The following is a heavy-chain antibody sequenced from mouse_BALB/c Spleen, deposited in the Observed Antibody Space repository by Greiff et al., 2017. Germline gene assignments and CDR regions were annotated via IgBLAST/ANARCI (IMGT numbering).Heavy chain of an antibody. CDR3: ARPYGNHYAMDY. CDR1: GFTFSSYG. CDR2: ISSGGSYT. V-gene: IGHV5-6*02. J-gene: IGHJ4*01. Sequence: EVKLVESGGDLVKPGGSLKLSCAASGFTFSSYGMSWVRQTPDKRLEWVATISSGGSYTYYPDSVKGRFTISRDNAKNTLYLQMSSLKSEDTAMYYCARPYGNHYAMDYWGQGTSVTVSS. D-gene: IGHD2-1*01.